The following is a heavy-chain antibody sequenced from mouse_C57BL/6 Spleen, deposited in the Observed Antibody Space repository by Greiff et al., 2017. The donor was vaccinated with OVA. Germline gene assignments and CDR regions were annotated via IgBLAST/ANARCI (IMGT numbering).Heavy chain of an antibody. CDR3: ARNYYGSPFFGY. CDR1: GYSITSGYY. Sequence: EVKLMESGPGLVKPSQSLSLTCSVTGYSITSGYYWNWIRQFPGNKLEWMGYISYDGSNNYNPSLKNRISITRDTSKNQFFLKLNSVTTEDTATYYCARNYYGSPFFGYWGQGTTLTVSS. D-gene: IGHD1-1*01. J-gene: IGHJ2*01. CDR2: ISYDGSN. V-gene: IGHV3-6*01.